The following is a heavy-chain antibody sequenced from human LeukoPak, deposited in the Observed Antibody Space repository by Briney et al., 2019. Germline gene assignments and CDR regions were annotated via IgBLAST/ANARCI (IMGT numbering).Heavy chain of an antibody. J-gene: IGHJ4*02. CDR3: ARLTLSASDWCYDY. CDR2: ISEGGNEK. CDR1: GFTFSVYW. Sequence: GGSLRLSCAASGFTFSVYWMRWVRQAPGEGREWVASISEGGNEKNHVDSVKGRFTVSRDNDKNSLYLQMNSLRTEDTAVYYCARLTLSASDWCYDYWGQGTLVTVSS. V-gene: IGHV3-7*01. D-gene: IGHD5-12*01.